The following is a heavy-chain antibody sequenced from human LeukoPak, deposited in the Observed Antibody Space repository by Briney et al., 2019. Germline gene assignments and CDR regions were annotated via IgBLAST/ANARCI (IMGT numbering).Heavy chain of an antibody. Sequence: SETLSLTCTVSGGSISSYYWNWIRQPAGKGLEWVGHIYTSGSTNYNSSLKSRVTMSVDTSKNQFSVKLNSVIAADTAMYYCARGVYLGNGYYFDYWGQGTLVTVSS. J-gene: IGHJ4*02. CDR3: ARGVYLGNGYYFDY. CDR1: GGSISSYY. CDR2: IYTSGST. V-gene: IGHV4-4*07. D-gene: IGHD2-8*01.